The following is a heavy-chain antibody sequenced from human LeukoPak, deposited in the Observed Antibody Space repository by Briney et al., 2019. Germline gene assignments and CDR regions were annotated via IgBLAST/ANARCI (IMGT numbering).Heavy chain of an antibody. D-gene: IGHD2-2*01. CDR2: FHPEDGET. Sequence: ASVKVSCKVSGYTLNELSMHWVRQSPGKGLEWMGSFHPEDGETIYAQKFQGRVSMTEDTSTDTAYIELSSLKSEDTAVYYCAADRFCTSTTCFGNWFDPWGQGTLVTVYS. CDR3: AADRFCTSTTCFGNWFDP. V-gene: IGHV1-24*01. J-gene: IGHJ5*02. CDR1: GYTLNELS.